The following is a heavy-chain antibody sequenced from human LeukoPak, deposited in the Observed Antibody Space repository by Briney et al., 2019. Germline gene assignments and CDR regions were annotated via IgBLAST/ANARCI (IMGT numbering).Heavy chain of an antibody. CDR3: AREIAAAGTFDY. CDR2: IYHSGST. CDR1: GGSISSGDYY. J-gene: IGHJ4*02. Sequence: SETLSLTCTVSGGSISSGDYYWSWIRQPPGKGLEWIGYIYHSGSTYYNPSLKSRVTISVDRSKNQFSLKLSSVTAADTAVYYCAREIAAAGTFDYWGQGTLVTVSS. V-gene: IGHV4-30-2*01. D-gene: IGHD6-13*01.